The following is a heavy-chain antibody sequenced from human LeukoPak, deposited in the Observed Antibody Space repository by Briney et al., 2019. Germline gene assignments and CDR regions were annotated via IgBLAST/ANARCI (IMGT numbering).Heavy chain of an antibody. J-gene: IGHJ5*02. CDR3: ARVVTAAWDWFDP. D-gene: IGHD2-2*01. V-gene: IGHV3-21*01. Sequence: SGGSLRLSCAASGFTFSSYSMNWVRQAPGKGLEWVSSISSSGSFIYYADSVKGRLTTSRDNAKDSLYLQMSSLRADDTAVYYCARVVTAAWDWFDPWGQGTLVTVSS. CDR1: GFTFSSYS. CDR2: ISSSGSFI.